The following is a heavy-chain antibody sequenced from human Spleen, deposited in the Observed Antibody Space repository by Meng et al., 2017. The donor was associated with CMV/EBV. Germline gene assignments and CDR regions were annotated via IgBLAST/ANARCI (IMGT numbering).Heavy chain of an antibody. D-gene: IGHD3-10*01. J-gene: IGHJ4*02. V-gene: IGHV3-48*03. CDR2: ISSSGNIK. Sequence: GESLKISCAASGFTFSGYEMNWVRLAPGKGLEWVSYISSSGNIKYYADSVKGRFTISRDNAKNSLYLQMNSLRVEDTAVYYCAKDALFQPYGAGRLFYFDYWGQGTLVTVSS. CDR3: AKDALFQPYGAGRLFYFDY. CDR1: GFTFSGYE.